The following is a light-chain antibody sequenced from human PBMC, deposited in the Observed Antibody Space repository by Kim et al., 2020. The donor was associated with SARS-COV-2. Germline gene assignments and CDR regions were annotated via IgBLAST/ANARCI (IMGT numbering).Light chain of an antibody. CDR1: SSDVGGDNY. CDR2: DVI. V-gene: IGLV2-11*01. CDR3: CSYAGSYTYVI. Sequence: SVNISCTGTSSDVGGDNYVSWYQQHPGKAPKHMIYDVIKRPSGVPDRFSGSKSGNTASLTISGLQAEDEADYYCCSYAGSYTYVIFGGGTQLTVL. J-gene: IGLJ2*01.